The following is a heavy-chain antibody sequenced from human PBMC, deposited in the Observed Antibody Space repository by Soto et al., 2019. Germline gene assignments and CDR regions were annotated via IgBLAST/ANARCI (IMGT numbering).Heavy chain of an antibody. D-gene: IGHD2-15*01. CDR2: IWSDGSNK. J-gene: IGHJ4*02. CDR3: ARVPVAQYCSGSSCYDPFDY. Sequence: PGGSLRLSCAASGFTFSSYGMHWVRQAPAKGLEWVAVIWSDGSNKYYADSVKGRFTISRDNSKNTLYLQMNSLRAEDTAVYYCARVPVAQYCSGSSCYDPFDYWGQGTLVTVSS. CDR1: GFTFSSYG. V-gene: IGHV3-33*01.